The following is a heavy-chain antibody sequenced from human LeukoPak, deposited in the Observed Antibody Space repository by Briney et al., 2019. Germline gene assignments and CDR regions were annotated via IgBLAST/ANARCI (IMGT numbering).Heavy chain of an antibody. J-gene: IGHJ4*02. V-gene: IGHV3-48*03. CDR1: GFIFSNYE. D-gene: IGHD4-23*01. Sequence: GSLRLSCAASGFIFSNYEMNWVRQAPGKGLEWVSYISSSDSTIYYADSVKGRFTISRDNAKNSLYLQMNSLRAEDTAVYYCARGRWRGWYWGQGTLVTVSS. CDR3: ARGRWRGWY. CDR2: ISSSDSTI.